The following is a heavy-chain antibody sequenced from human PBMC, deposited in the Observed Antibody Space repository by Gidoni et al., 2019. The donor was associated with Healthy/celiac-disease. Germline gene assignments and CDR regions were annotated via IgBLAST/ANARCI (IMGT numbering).Heavy chain of an antibody. CDR3: AKDKWLRVPSGWFDP. Sequence: EVQLLESGGGVVQPGGSLRLSCAASGFTLSSYAMSWVRQAPGKGLEWVSAISGSGGSTYYADSVKGRFTISRDNSKNTLYLQMNSLRAEDTAVYYCAKDKWLRVPSGWFDPWGQGTLVTVSS. D-gene: IGHD5-12*01. CDR2: ISGSGGST. V-gene: IGHV3-23*01. CDR1: GFTLSSYA. J-gene: IGHJ5*02.